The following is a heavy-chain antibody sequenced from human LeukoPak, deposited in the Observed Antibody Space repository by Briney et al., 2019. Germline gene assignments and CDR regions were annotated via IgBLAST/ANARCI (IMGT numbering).Heavy chain of an antibody. CDR2: ISGSGGST. V-gene: IGHV3-23*01. D-gene: IGHD3-9*01. Sequence: GGSLRLSCAASGFTFDDYGMSWVRQAPGKGLEWVSIISGSGGSTHYADSVKGRFTISRDNSKNTLYLQMNSLRAEDTAVYYCAKDPLPGYYDILTGYPRFEYWGQGTLVTVSS. J-gene: IGHJ4*02. CDR3: AKDPLPGYYDILTGYPRFEY. CDR1: GFTFDDYG.